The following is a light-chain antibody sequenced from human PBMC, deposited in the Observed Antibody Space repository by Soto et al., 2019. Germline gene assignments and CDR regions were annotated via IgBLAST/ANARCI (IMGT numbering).Light chain of an antibody. Sequence: QSALTQPASVSGSPGQSITISCTGNSGDVGGYIYVSWYRQHPGKAPKPIIYEVTNRPSGVSNRFSGSKSGNTASLTISGLQAEDEADYYCSSYTSMTTLVFGTGTKVTVL. CDR1: SGDVGGYIY. J-gene: IGLJ1*01. CDR3: SSYTSMTTLV. V-gene: IGLV2-14*01. CDR2: EVT.